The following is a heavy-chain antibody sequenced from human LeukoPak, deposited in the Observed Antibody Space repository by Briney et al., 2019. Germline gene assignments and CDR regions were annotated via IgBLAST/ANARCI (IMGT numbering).Heavy chain of an antibody. CDR1: GFIFSNYN. Sequence: PGGSLRLSCAASGFIFSNYNMNWVRQAPGKGLEWVSSISSTSTYIYYVDSAKGRFTISRDNAKNSLYLQMNSLRAEDTAVYYCARERRDVVVPAAIDYWGQGTLVTVSS. V-gene: IGHV3-21*01. J-gene: IGHJ4*02. CDR3: ARERRDVVVPAAIDY. D-gene: IGHD2-2*01. CDR2: ISSTSTYI.